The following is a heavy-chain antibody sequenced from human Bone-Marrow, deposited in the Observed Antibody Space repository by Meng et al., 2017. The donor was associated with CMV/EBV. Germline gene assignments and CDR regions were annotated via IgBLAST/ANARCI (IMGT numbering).Heavy chain of an antibody. V-gene: IGHV3-21*01. CDR2: ISSSSSYI. CDR1: GFTFSSYS. J-gene: IGHJ6*02. Sequence: GGSLRLSCAASGFTFSSYSMNWVRQAPGKGLEWVSSISSSSSYIYYADSVKGRFTISRDNAKNSLYLQMNSLRAEDTAVYYCARVATIFGVVREGMDVWGQGTMVTVSS. CDR3: ARVATIFGVVREGMDV. D-gene: IGHD3-3*01.